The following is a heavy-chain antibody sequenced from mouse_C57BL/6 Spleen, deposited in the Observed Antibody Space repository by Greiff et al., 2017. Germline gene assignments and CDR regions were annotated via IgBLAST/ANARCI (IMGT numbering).Heavy chain of an antibody. J-gene: IGHJ4*01. V-gene: IGHV1-15*01. CDR2: IDPGTGGT. CDR3: TSYGRGDYYAMDY. CDR1: GYTFTDYE. D-gene: IGHD1-1*01. Sequence: VQLQQSGAELVRPGASVTLSCKASGYTFTDYEMHWVKQTPVHGLEWIGAIDPGTGGTTYNQKFKGKAILTADKSSSTAYMRLRSLTSEVSAVDYGTSYGRGDYYAMDYWGQGTSVTVSS.